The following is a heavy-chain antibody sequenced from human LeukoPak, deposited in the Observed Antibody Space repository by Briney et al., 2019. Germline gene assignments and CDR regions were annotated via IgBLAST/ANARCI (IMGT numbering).Heavy chain of an antibody. Sequence: SETLSLTCTVSGGSISSGGYYWSWIRQHPGKGLEWIGYIYYSGSTYYNPSLKSRVTISVDTSKNQFSLKLSSVTAADTAVYYCARGIYSGYDGPVDYWGQGTLVTVSS. D-gene: IGHD5-12*01. CDR2: IYYSGST. V-gene: IGHV4-31*03. CDR3: ARGIYSGYDGPVDY. J-gene: IGHJ4*02. CDR1: GGSISSGGYY.